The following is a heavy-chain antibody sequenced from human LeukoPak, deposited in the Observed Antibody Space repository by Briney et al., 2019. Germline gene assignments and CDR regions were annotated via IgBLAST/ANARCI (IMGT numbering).Heavy chain of an antibody. V-gene: IGHV1-69*04. CDR1: GGTFSSYA. J-gene: IGHJ4*02. D-gene: IGHD3-10*01. CDR2: IIPILGIA. CDR3: ARGRDFPYVVAFN. Sequence: GSSVKVSCKASGGTFSSYAISWVRQAPGQGLEWMGRIIPILGIANYAQKFQGRVTITADKSTSTAYMELSSLRSEDTAVYYCARGRDFPYVVAFNWGQGTLVTVSS.